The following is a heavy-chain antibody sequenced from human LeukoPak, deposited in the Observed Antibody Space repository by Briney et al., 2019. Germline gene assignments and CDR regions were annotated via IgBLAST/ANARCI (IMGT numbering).Heavy chain of an antibody. CDR1: RFTFSNYA. CDR3: ARVMTTMTTGYNYGMDV. V-gene: IGHV3-30-3*01. D-gene: IGHD4-17*01. CDR2: IYFDGSNQ. Sequence: GRSLRLSCAASRFTFSNYAMHWVRLAPGKGLEWVAVIYFDGSNQYYADSVKGRLTISRDNSKNTLYLQMNSLRAEDTAVYFCARVMTTMTTGYNYGMDVWGQGTTVTVSS. J-gene: IGHJ6*02.